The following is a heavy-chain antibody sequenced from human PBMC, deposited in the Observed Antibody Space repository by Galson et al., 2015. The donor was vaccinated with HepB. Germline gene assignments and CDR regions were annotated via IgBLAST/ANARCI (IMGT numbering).Heavy chain of an antibody. Sequence: SLRLSCAASGFTFSNAWMNWVRQAPGKGLEWVGRIKSKTDGGTTECAAPVKGRFTMSRDDSKNMLYLQMNSLKTEDTAVYYCTAGGCGSTSCPPYYYYMDVWGKGTTVTVSS. CDR1: GFTFSNAW. CDR2: IKSKTDGGTT. V-gene: IGHV3-15*07. J-gene: IGHJ6*03. D-gene: IGHD2-2*01. CDR3: TAGGCGSTSCPPYYYYMDV.